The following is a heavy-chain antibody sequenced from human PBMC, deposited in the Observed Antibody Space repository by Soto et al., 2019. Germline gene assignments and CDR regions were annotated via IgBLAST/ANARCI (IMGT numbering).Heavy chain of an antibody. V-gene: IGHV1-69*12. CDR2: IIPSFGTP. CDR3: ARDNTSSYHYDSTNYGYFDF. D-gene: IGHD3-22*01. Sequence: QVQLVQSGPEIKKPGSSVKVSCKDSGGTSRNYVISWVRQAPGQGLEWMGGIIPSFGTPTYAQKFQGRVTITADDSTRTAYKERSSLRSEDTAVYYCARDNTSSYHYDSTNYGYFDFWGLGTLVTVSS. CDR1: GGTSRNYV. J-gene: IGHJ4*02.